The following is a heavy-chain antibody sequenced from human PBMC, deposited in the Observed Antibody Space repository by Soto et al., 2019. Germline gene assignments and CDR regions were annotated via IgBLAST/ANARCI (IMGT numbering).Heavy chain of an antibody. CDR2: INHSGST. Sequence: SETLSLTCAVYGGSFSGYYWSWIRQPPGKGLEWIGEINHSGSTNYNPSLKSRVTISVDTSKNQFSLKLSSVTAADTAVYYCALLYYDFSRNWFDPWGQGTLVTVSS. CDR3: ALLYYDFSRNWFDP. V-gene: IGHV4-34*01. CDR1: GGSFSGYY. J-gene: IGHJ5*02. D-gene: IGHD3-3*01.